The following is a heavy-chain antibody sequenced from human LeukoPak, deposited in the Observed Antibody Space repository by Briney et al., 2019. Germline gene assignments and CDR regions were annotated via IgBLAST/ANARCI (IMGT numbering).Heavy chain of an antibody. V-gene: IGHV1-69*01. CDR1: GGTFSSYA. CDR3: ARDRRQHHTGFDY. Sequence: SVKVSCKASGGTFSSYAISWVRQAPGQGLEWMGGIIPVFGTANYAQKFQGRVTITADESTSTAYMELSSLRSEDTAVYYCARDRRQHHTGFDYWGQGTLVTVSS. J-gene: IGHJ4*02. D-gene: IGHD1-14*01. CDR2: IIPVFGTA.